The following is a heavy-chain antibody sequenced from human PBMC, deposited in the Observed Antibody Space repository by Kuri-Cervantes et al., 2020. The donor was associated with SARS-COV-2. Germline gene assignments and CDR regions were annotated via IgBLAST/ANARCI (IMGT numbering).Heavy chain of an antibody. CDR2: TYHSGST. D-gene: IGHD6-19*01. CDR3: ARQLSSGWYPYYYGMDV. V-gene: IGHV4-4*02. J-gene: IGHJ6*02. CDR1: GGSISSSNW. Sequence: SCAVSGGSISSSNWWSWVRQPPGKGLEWIGETYHSGSTNYNPSLKSRVTISVDTSKNQFSLKLSSVTAADTAVYYCARQLSSGWYPYYYGMDVWGQGTTVTVSS.